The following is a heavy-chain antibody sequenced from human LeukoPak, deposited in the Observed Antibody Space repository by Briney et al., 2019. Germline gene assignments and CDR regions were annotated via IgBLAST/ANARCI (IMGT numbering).Heavy chain of an antibody. CDR3: AREGQRLRVDY. J-gene: IGHJ4*02. CDR2: LSHDGTTA. V-gene: IGHV3-30*04. Sequence: GRSLRLSCAASGYIFSDHAMHWVRKAPGKGLEWLAYLSHDGTTAYYANSVKGRLTIPRDNSKNTLFLQLSSLRTEDTAVYYCAREGQRLRVDYWGQGTLVTVSS. D-gene: IGHD4-17*01. CDR1: GYIFSDHA.